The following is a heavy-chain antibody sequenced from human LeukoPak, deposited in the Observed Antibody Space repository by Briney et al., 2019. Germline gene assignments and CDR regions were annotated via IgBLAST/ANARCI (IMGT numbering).Heavy chain of an antibody. CDR3: ARGPTIVRDYGDYADANTYYYYMDV. V-gene: IGHV1-8*02. CDR2: MNPNSGNT. D-gene: IGHD4-17*01. Sequence: GASVKVSCKASGYTFTSYGISWVRQAPGQGLEWMGWMNPNSGNTGYAQKFQGRVTMTRNTSISTAYMELSSLRSEDTAVYYCARGPTIVRDYGDYADANTYYYYMDVWGKGTTVTISS. CDR1: GYTFTSYG. J-gene: IGHJ6*03.